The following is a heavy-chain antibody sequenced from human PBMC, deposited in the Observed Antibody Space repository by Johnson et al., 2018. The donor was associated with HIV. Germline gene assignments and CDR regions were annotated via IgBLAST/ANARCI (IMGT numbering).Heavy chain of an antibody. CDR3: ARDRRVAAITYAFDF. D-gene: IGHD6-13*01. Sequence: QVQLVESGGGVVQPGRSLRLSCAASGFTFSSYAMNWVRQAPGKGLEWVALMSYDGSDKFYADSLTGRFTVSRDISKNTLYLQINGLSAEDTAVYYCARDRRVAAITYAFDFWGQGTMVTVSS. CDR1: GFTFSSYA. CDR2: MSYDGSDK. V-gene: IGHV3-30*04. J-gene: IGHJ3*01.